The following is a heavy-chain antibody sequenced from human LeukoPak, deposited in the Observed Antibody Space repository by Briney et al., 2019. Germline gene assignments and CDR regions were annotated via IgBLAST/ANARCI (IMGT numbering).Heavy chain of an antibody. CDR2: LYHSGST. D-gene: IGHD5-18*01. CDR3: AREIRGGYSYGLYYYYMDV. Sequence: PSETLSLTCTVSGYSISNAYYWGWIRQPPGKGLEWIGSLYHSGSTYYNPSLKSRVTTSVDTSKNHFSLKLSSVTAADTAVYYCAREIRGGYSYGLYYYYMDVWGKGTTVTISS. J-gene: IGHJ6*03. CDR1: GYSISNAYY. V-gene: IGHV4-38-2*02.